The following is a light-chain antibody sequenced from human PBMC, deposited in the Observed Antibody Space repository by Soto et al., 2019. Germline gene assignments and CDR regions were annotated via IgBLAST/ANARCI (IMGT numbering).Light chain of an antibody. Sequence: EIVLTQSPGTLSLSPGERATLSCRASQSVSSSYLAWYQQKPGQAPRLLIYGASSRATGIPDRFSGSGSGTAFTLTISRLGPEHFAVYYCQQYSSSPPNTFGQGPSWRSN. J-gene: IGKJ2*01. CDR3: QQYSSSPPNT. V-gene: IGKV3-20*01. CDR2: GAS. CDR1: QSVSSSY.